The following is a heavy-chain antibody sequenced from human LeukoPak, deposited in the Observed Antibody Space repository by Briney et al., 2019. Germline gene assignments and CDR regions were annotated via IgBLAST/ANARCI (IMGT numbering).Heavy chain of an antibody. D-gene: IGHD3-22*01. V-gene: IGHV4-34*01. CDR2: INHSGST. J-gene: IGHJ3*01. CDR1: GGSFSGYY. CDR3: ARGLFHLYYDSSGDDAFDL. Sequence: SETLSLTCAVYGGSFSGYYWSWIRQPPGKGLEWIGEINHSGSTNYNLSLKSRVTISVDTSKNQFSLKLSSVTAADTAVYYCARGLFHLYYDSSGDDAFDLWGQGTMVTVSS.